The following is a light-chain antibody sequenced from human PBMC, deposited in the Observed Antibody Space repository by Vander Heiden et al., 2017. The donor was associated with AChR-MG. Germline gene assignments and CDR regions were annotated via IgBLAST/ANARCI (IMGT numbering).Light chain of an antibody. J-gene: IGLJ2*01. CDR1: TSDVGGYNY. Sequence: QSALTQPASVSGSPGQSITISCTGTTSDVGGYNYVALYQQHPGYAPQLMIYDVTKRPAGVSDRFSGSKSGNTASLTISGLPAEDEADYYCYSYVNGGTGVFGGGTKLTVL. CDR2: DVT. V-gene: IGLV2-14*01. CDR3: YSYVNGGTGV.